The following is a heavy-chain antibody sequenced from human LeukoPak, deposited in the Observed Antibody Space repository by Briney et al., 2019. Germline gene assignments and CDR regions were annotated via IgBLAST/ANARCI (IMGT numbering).Heavy chain of an antibody. D-gene: IGHD2/OR15-2a*01. V-gene: IGHV3-53*01. CDR2: ISIGGDT. Sequence: PGGSLRLSCAGSGFVVTANYLAWARQAPGKGLEWVSTISIGGDTYYGDSVKGRSAISRDESTNTLSLHLDSLRVEDMGAYYCALLSGGTFDYWGQGTQVTVAS. CDR3: ALLSGGTFDY. CDR1: GFVVTANY. J-gene: IGHJ4*02.